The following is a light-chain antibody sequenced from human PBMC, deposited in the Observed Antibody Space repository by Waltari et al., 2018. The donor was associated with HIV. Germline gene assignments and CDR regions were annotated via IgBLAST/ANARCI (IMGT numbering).Light chain of an antibody. V-gene: IGKV3-15*01. Sequence: EIVITQSPATLSVSPGERPPLSCKAIQSVSSNLAWYQQRPGQAPRLLIFDTSSRATGIPARFSGTGSGTEFTLTISDLHSEDFAVYYGQQYQNWPPWTFGQGTKVEI. CDR1: QSVSSN. J-gene: IGKJ1*01. CDR3: QQYQNWPPWT. CDR2: DTS.